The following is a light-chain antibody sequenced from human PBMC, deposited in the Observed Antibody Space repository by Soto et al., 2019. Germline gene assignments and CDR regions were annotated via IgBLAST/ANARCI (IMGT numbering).Light chain of an antibody. J-gene: IGLJ2*01. CDR3: SSYAGSNTYVV. CDR2: EVS. Sequence: QSALTQPPSASGSPGQSVTISCTGTSSDVGGYNYVSWYQQHPGKAPKLMIYEVSQRPSGVPDRFSGSKSGNTASLTVSGLQAEDEADYYCSSYAGSNTYVVFGGGTKLNVL. CDR1: SSDVGGYNY. V-gene: IGLV2-8*01.